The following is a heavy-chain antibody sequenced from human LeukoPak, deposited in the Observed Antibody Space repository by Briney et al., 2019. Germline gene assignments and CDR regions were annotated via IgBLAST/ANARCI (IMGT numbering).Heavy chain of an antibody. CDR3: ERLSSTTWNWFDP. CDR2: IYPGDSAT. Sequence: GESLKISCKGSEYSFTSYWIGWVRKMPGKGLEWMGIIYPGDSATRYSPSFQGQVTISADKSISTAYLQWGGLKASDTAMYYCERLSSTTWNWFDPWGQGTLVTVS. J-gene: IGHJ5*02. D-gene: IGHD2-2*01. CDR1: EYSFTSYW. V-gene: IGHV5-51*01.